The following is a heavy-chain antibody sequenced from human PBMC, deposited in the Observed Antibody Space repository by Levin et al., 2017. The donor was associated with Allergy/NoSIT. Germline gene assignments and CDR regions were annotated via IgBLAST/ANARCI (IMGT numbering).Heavy chain of an antibody. CDR3: ARVRLGAVLAGSS. J-gene: IGHJ4*02. CDR1: GFTFSSSW. Sequence: GGSLRLSCAASGFTFSSSWMSWARQAPGKGLEWVANIKFDGSEEYYVDSVKGRFTISRDNAKNSLYLQMTSLRAEDTALYYCARVRLGAVLAGSSWGPGTLVTVSS. D-gene: IGHD6-19*01. V-gene: IGHV3-7*01. CDR2: IKFDGSEE.